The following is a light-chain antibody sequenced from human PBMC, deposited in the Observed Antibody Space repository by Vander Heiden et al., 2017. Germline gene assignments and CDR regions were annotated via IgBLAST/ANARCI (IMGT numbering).Light chain of an antibody. CDR2: QDS. J-gene: IGLJ2*01. Sequence: SYELTQPPSVSVSPGQTASITCSGDKLGDKYACWYQQKPGQSPVLVIYQDSKRPSGIPECVSGSNSANTATLTISGTQAMEEADYYCQAWDSSTWVFGGGTKLTVL. CDR1: KLGDKY. CDR3: QAWDSSTWV. V-gene: IGLV3-1*01.